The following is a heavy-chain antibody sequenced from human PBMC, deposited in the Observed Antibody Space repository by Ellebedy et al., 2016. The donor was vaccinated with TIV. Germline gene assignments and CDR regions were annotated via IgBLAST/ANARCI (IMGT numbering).Heavy chain of an antibody. CDR3: ARRVAGKAYFDY. Sequence: GESLKISCAASGFTFSDYYMNWIRQAPGKGLAWVSYIGSVSSHTNYADSVKGRFTVSRDNAKNSLYLQMNSLIAEDTAVYYCARRVAGKAYFDYWGQGTLVTISS. J-gene: IGHJ4*02. CDR1: GFTFSDYY. V-gene: IGHV3-11*06. CDR2: IGSVSSHT. D-gene: IGHD6-19*01.